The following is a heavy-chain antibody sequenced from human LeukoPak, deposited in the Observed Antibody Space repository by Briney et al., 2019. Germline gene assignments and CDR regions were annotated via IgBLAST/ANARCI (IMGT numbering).Heavy chain of an antibody. D-gene: IGHD2-2*01. CDR3: ARVIGYCSSTSCFGYFDY. CDR1: GGSISSYY. CDR2: IYYSVST. V-gene: IGHV4-59*08. Sequence: SETLSLTCTVSGGSISSYYWSWIRRPPGKGLEWVGYIYYSVSTNYNPSLKSRVTTSVDTSKNQLSLKLSSVTAADTAVYYCARVIGYCSSTSCFGYFDYWGQGTLVTVSS. J-gene: IGHJ4*02.